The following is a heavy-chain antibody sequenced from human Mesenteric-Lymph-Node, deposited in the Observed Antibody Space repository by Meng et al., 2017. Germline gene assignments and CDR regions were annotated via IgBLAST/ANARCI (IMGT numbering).Heavy chain of an antibody. Sequence: SLKISCAASGFTFDDYAMHWVRQAPGKGLEWVSGISWNSGSIGYADSVKGRFTISRDNAKNSLYLQMNSLRAEDTAVYYCARVRGSYSEDYWGQGTLVTVSS. CDR3: ARVRGSYSEDY. CDR2: ISWNSGSI. D-gene: IGHD1-26*01. J-gene: IGHJ4*02. CDR1: GFTFDDYA. V-gene: IGHV3-9*01.